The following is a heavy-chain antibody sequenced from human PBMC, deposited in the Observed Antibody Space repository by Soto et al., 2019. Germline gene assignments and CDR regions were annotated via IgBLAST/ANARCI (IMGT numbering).Heavy chain of an antibody. CDR1: GFSLTTSGVG. CDR2: IYWDDDK. CDR3: VHWGSRSFDL. V-gene: IGHV2-5*02. Sequence: QITLKASGPTLVTPTQTLTLTCTVSGFSLTTSGVGVGWIRQPPGKALEWLAPIYWDDDKRYTPSLNNRLTTTRDTSKNQVVLTMTNMDPVDTATYFCVHWGSRSFDLWGQGTLVTVSS. D-gene: IGHD3-16*01. J-gene: IGHJ4*02.